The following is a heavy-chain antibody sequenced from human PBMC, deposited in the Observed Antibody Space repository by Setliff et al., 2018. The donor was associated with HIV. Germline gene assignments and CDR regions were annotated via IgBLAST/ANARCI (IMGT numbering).Heavy chain of an antibody. V-gene: IGHV4-34*01. CDR1: GGSFSGYY. CDR2: LSYSGST. J-gene: IGHJ6*03. CDR3: ASSQGYDFWSGPTGYYMDV. D-gene: IGHD3-3*01. Sequence: SETLSLTCAVYGGSFSGYYWGWIRQPPGKGLEWIGTLSYSGSTFSNPSLRSRLTLSVDTSKNQFSLKLSSVTAADTAVYYCASSQGYDFWSGPTGYYMDVWGKGTTVTVSS.